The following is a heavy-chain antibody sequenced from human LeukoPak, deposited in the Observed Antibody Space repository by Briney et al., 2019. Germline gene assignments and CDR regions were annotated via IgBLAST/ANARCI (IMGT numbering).Heavy chain of an antibody. CDR3: ARATDYFDY. CDR1: GFTFSGYSGYT. V-gene: IGHV3-21*01. Sequence: TGGSLRLSCAASGFTFSGYSGYTMNWVRQAPGKGLEWVSSISTSSTYIYYADSVKGRFTISRDNAKTSLYLQMNSLRAEDTAVYCCARATDYFDYWGQGTLVTVSS. CDR2: ISTSSTYI. J-gene: IGHJ4*02.